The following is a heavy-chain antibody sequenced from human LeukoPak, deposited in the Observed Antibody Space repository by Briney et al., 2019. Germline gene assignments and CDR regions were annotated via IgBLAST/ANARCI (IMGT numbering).Heavy chain of an antibody. CDR2: INLNSGGT. Sequence: ASVKVSCKASGYTFTGYYMHWVRQAPGQGLEWMGWINLNSGGTNYAQKFQGRVTMTRDTSISTAYMELSRLRSDDTAVYYCARSYSYGRYDAFDIWGQGTMVTVSS. V-gene: IGHV1-2*02. J-gene: IGHJ3*02. CDR1: GYTFTGYY. D-gene: IGHD5-18*01. CDR3: ARSYSYGRYDAFDI.